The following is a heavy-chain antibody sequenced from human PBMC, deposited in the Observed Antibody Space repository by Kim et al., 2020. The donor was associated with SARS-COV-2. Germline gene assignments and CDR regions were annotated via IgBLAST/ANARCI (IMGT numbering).Heavy chain of an antibody. CDR2: ISGSGGST. D-gene: IGHD4-17*01. V-gene: IGHV3-23*01. CDR3: AKDLATVTTRAWLY. Sequence: GGSLRLSCAASGLTFSSYAMSWVRQAPGKGLEWVSAISGSGGSTYYADSVKGRFTISRDNSKNTLYLQMNSLRAEDTAVYYCAKDLATVTTRAWLYWGQGTLVTVSS. CDR1: GLTFSSYA. J-gene: IGHJ4*02.